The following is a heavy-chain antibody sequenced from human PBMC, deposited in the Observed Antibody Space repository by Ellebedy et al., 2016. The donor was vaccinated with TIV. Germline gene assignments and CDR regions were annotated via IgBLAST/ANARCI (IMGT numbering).Heavy chain of an antibody. CDR3: ARVPGDGSKYYYYYMDV. Sequence: SETLSLTXTVSGGSISSYYWSWIRQPPGKGLEWIGYIYYSGSTNYNPSLKSRVTISVDTSKNQFSLKLSSVTAADTAVYYCARVPGDGSKYYYYYMDVWGKGTTVTVSS. J-gene: IGHJ6*03. CDR2: IYYSGST. D-gene: IGHD5-24*01. V-gene: IGHV4-59*13. CDR1: GGSISSYY.